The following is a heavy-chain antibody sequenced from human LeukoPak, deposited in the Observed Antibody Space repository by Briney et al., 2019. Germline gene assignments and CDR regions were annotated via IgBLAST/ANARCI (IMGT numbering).Heavy chain of an antibody. CDR1: GFTFGDYA. CDR2: IRSKAYGGTT. J-gene: IGHJ4*02. D-gene: IGHD1-26*01. V-gene: IGHV3-49*04. Sequence: GGSLRLSCTASGFTFGDYAMSWVRQAPGKGLEWVGFIRSKAYGGTTEYAASVKGRFTISRDDSKGIAYLQMNSLKTEDTAVYYCTRGSYLMWFYYFDYWGQGTLVTVSS. CDR3: TRGSYLMWFYYFDY.